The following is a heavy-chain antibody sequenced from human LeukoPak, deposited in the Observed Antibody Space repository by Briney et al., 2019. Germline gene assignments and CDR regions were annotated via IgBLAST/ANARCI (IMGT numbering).Heavy chain of an antibody. CDR2: INPSGGST. Sequence: ASVKVSCKASGYTFTSYYMHWVRQAPGQGLEWMGIINPSGGSTSYAQKFQGRVTMTRDTATSTVYMELSRLRYEDTAVYYCARGAYYYDSSGYFPYYYYYMDVWGKGTTVTVSS. V-gene: IGHV1-46*01. CDR3: ARGAYYYDSSGYFPYYYYYMDV. CDR1: GYTFTSYY. J-gene: IGHJ6*03. D-gene: IGHD3-22*01.